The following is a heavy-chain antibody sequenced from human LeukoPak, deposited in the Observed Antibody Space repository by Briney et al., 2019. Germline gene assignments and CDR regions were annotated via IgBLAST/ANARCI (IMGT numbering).Heavy chain of an antibody. Sequence: PSETLSLTCTVSGYSISSGYYWGWIRQPPGKGLEWIGSIYHSGSTNYNPSLKSRVTISVDTSKNQFSLKLSSVTAADTAVYYCARRSRDGYNAGAFDIWGQGTMVTVSS. D-gene: IGHD5-24*01. CDR1: GYSISSGYY. CDR2: IYHSGST. CDR3: ARRSRDGYNAGAFDI. J-gene: IGHJ3*02. V-gene: IGHV4-38-2*02.